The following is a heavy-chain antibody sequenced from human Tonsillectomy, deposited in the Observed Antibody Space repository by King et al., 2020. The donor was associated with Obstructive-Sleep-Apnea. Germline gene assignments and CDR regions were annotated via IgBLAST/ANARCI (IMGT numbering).Heavy chain of an antibody. CDR1: GFTFSSYD. CDR2: IRYDGSNK. J-gene: IGHJ4*02. V-gene: IGHV3-30*02. Sequence: VQLVESGGGVVQPGRSLRLSCAASGFTFSSYDMHWVRQAPGKGLELVAFIRYDGSNKYYADSVKGRFTLSRDNSKNTLYLQMNSLRAEDTAVYYCAKPGEQRWLQTYYFDYWGQGTLVTVSS. CDR3: AKPGEQRWLQTYYFDY. D-gene: IGHD5-24*01.